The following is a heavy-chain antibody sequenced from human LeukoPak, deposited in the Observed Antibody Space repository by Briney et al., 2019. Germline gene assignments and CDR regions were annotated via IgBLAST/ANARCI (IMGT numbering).Heavy chain of an antibody. V-gene: IGHV3-21*01. Sequence: KSGGSLRLSCAASGFTFSSYSMNWVRQAPGKGLEWVSSISSSSSYIYYADSVKGRFTISRDNAKNSLYLQMNSLRAEDTAVYYCARWERLRFKSAFDIWGQGTMVTVSS. CDR3: ARWERLRFKSAFDI. D-gene: IGHD5-12*01. CDR1: GFTFSSYS. J-gene: IGHJ3*02. CDR2: ISSSSSYI.